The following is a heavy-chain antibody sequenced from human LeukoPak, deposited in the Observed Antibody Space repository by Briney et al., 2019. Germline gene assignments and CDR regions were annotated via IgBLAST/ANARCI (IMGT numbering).Heavy chain of an antibody. J-gene: IGHJ6*03. CDR1: GFTFSSYG. CDR3: AKIPSVNYYMDV. CDR2: ISGSGTSV. V-gene: IGHV3-23*01. Sequence: QTGGSLRLSCAASGFTFSSYGMHWVRQAPGKGLQWVSSISGSGTSVNYADSVKGRFSISRDNSKNTLYLQMTNLRAEDTAVYYCAKIPSVNYYMDVWGKGTTVTVSS. D-gene: IGHD5/OR15-5a*01.